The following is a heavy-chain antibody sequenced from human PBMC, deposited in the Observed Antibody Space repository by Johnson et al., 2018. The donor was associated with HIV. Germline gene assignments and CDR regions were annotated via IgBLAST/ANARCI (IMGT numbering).Heavy chain of an antibody. Sequence: EVQLLESGGGLVQPGGSLRLSCAASGFTVSNNYMSWVRQAPGKGLEWVSVIYSGGSTYYADSVKGRFTISRDNSKNTLYLQMNSLRAEDTAVYYCARDFRYSSSWYDAFDIWGQGTMVTVSS. CDR1: GFTVSNNY. J-gene: IGHJ3*02. V-gene: IGHV3-66*01. CDR2: IYSGGST. CDR3: ARDFRYSSSWYDAFDI. D-gene: IGHD6-13*01.